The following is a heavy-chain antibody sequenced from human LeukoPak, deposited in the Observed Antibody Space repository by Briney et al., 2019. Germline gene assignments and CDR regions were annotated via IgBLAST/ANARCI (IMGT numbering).Heavy chain of an antibody. J-gene: IGHJ4*02. CDR3: ARELPRVDYYGSGSYYSFFDY. V-gene: IGHV1-69*13. CDR2: IIPIFGTA. Sequence: SVKVSCKASGGTFSSYAISWVRQAPGQGLEWMGGIIPIFGTANYAQKFQGRVTITADESTSTAYMELSSLRSEDTAVYYCARELPRVDYYGSGSYYSFFDYWGQGTLVTVSS. CDR1: GGTFSSYA. D-gene: IGHD3-10*01.